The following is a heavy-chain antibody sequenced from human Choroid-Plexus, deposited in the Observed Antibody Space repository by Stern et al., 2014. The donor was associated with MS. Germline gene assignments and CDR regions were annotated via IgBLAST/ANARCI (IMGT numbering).Heavy chain of an antibody. Sequence: VQLEESGGGVVQPGRPLRLSCVASGFTFGSCAMHWVRQAPGKGLEWVAGVSYDGSNKYYADSVKGRFTISRDNSQNTLYMQMSSLRPEDTAVYYYAKDRQYLTYFFGHWGQGSLVTVSS. CDR1: GFTFGSCA. CDR3: AKDRQYLTYFFGH. CDR2: VSYDGSNK. V-gene: IGHV3-30*18. J-gene: IGHJ5*02. D-gene: IGHD2/OR15-2a*01.